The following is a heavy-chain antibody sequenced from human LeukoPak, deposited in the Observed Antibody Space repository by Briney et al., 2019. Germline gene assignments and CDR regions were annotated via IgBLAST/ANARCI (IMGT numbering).Heavy chain of an antibody. CDR1: GYTFTSYD. V-gene: IGHV1-8*01. J-gene: IGHJ3*02. CDR2: MNPNSGNT. D-gene: IGHD3-10*01. CDR3: ARKTSRYYYGSGSYHDAFDI. Sequence: ASVKVSCKASGYTFTSYDINWVRQATGQGLEWMGWMNPNSGNTGYAQKFQGRVTMTRNTSISTAYMELSSLRSEDTAVYYCARKTSRYYYGSGSYHDAFDIWGQGTMVTVSS.